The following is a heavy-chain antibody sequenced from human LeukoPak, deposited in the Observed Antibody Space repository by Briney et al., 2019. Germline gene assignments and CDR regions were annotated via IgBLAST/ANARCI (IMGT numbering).Heavy chain of an antibody. Sequence: GGSLRLSCAASGFTFSSYAMSWVRQAPGKGLEWVSAISGSGGSTYYADSVKGRFTSSRDNSKNTLYLQMNSLRAEDTAVYYCAKDRVVSSSWGDNWFDPWGQGTLVTVSS. CDR1: GFTFSSYA. J-gene: IGHJ5*02. V-gene: IGHV3-23*01. D-gene: IGHD6-13*01. CDR3: AKDRVVSSSWGDNWFDP. CDR2: ISGSGGST.